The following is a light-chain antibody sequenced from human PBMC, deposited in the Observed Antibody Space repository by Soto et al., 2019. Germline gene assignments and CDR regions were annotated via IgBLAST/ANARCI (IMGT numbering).Light chain of an antibody. J-gene: IGLJ2*01. CDR2: EDT. Sequence: QSALTQPASVSGSPGQSITISCTETSSGVGTSNLVSWFQQHPDKAPKLLISEDTQRPSGVSKRVSGSRSGNAASLTISGLLAEDEADYYCCAYVGSSTFVIFGGGTKLTVL. CDR3: CAYVGSSTFVI. CDR1: SSGVGTSNL. V-gene: IGLV2-23*02.